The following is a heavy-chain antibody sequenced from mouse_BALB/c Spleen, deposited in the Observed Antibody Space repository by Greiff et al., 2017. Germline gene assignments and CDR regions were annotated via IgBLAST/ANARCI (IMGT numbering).Heavy chain of an antibody. CDR1: GYTFTSYW. D-gene: IGHD1-1*01. Sequence: EVQLQQSGTVLARPGASVKMSCKASGYTFTSYWMHWVKQRPGQGLEWIGAIYPGNSDTSYNQKFKGKAKLTAVTSTSTAYMELSSLTNEDSAVYYCTRESRITTVVAKDFDVWGAGTTVTVSS. V-gene: IGHV1-5*01. CDR2: IYPGNSDT. J-gene: IGHJ1*01. CDR3: TRESRITTVVAKDFDV.